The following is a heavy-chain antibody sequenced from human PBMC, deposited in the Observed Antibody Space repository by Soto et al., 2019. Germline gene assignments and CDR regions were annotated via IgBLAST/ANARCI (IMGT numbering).Heavy chain of an antibody. CDR3: ARRGYSYGYASFQDLYFDY. D-gene: IGHD5-18*01. Sequence: SETLSLTCTVSGGSISSSSYYWGWIRQPPGKGLEWIGSIYYSGSTYYNPSLKSRVTISVDTSKNQFSLKLGSVTAADTAVYYCARRGYSYGYASFQDLYFDYWGQGTLVTVSS. V-gene: IGHV4-39*01. CDR2: IYYSGST. J-gene: IGHJ4*02. CDR1: GGSISSSSYY.